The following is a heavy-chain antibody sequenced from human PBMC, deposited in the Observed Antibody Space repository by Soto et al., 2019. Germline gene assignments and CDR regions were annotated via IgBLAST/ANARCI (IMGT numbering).Heavy chain of an antibody. CDR2: IGHAGDT. CDR3: AALGAQIY. V-gene: IGHV3-13*01. D-gene: IGHD7-27*01. J-gene: IGHJ4*02. CDR1: GFTFSDYD. Sequence: VQLVESGGGLVQPGGSLRLSCAASGFTFSDYDMHWVRQARGKGLEWVSSIGHAGDTYSGDSVKGRFTISRENAKNTFRLQMNSLRAGDTAVYYCAALGAQIYWGQGALVTVSS.